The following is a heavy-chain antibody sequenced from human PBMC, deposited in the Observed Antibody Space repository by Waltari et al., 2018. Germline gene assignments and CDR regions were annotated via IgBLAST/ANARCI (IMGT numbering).Heavy chain of an antibody. CDR1: GYTFTDWF. CDR2: ISPNSGGT. Sequence: QVQLVQSGAEVKKPGASVTLSCKASGYTFTDWFMYWVRQAPGQGLEWMGRISPNSGGTNYAQKFQGRVTMTRDTSISTAYMELSRLTSDDTAVYYCAKGGDCNGGSCNFDYWGQGTVVTVSS. J-gene: IGHJ4*02. D-gene: IGHD2-15*01. CDR3: AKGGDCNGGSCNFDY. V-gene: IGHV1-2*06.